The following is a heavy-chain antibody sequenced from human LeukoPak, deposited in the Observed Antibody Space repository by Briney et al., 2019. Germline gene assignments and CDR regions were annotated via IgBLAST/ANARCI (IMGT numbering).Heavy chain of an antibody. V-gene: IGHV3-7*01. CDR3: ARGAWTFDY. CDR2: IKQNGSDT. Sequence: GGSLRLSCVASGFTFSSYYMSWVRQAPGKGLEWVANIKQNGSDTYYVDSVKGRFTISRDNAKNSLYLQMNSLRAEDTAVYYCARGAWTFDYWGQGTLVSVSS. J-gene: IGHJ4*02. CDR1: GFTFSSYY. D-gene: IGHD3/OR15-3a*01.